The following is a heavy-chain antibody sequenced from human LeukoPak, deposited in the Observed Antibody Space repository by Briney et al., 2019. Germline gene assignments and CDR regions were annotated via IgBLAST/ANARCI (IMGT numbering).Heavy chain of an antibody. J-gene: IGHJ4*02. D-gene: IGHD3-9*01. V-gene: IGHV4-59*01. CDR3: ARFYYDILTGYRGGFDY. CDR2: IYYSGST. CDR1: GGSISSYY. Sequence: SETLSLTCTVSGGSISSYYWSWIRQPPGKGLEWIGYIYYSGSTNYNPSLKSRVTISVDTSKNQFSLKLSSVTAADTAVYYCARFYYDILTGYRGGFDYWGQGTLVTVSS.